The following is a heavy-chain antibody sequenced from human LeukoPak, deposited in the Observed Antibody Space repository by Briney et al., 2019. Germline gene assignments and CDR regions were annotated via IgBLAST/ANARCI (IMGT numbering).Heavy chain of an antibody. D-gene: IGHD2-2*01. CDR2: IYTSGST. J-gene: IGHJ3*02. V-gene: IGHV4-4*07. CDR3: ASLYRGNQLLVRRDAFAI. Sequence: WETLSLTCTVSGGSISSYYWNWIRQPAGKGLEWIGRIYTSGSTNYNPSLKSRVTMSVDTSKNQFSLKLSSVTAADTAVYYWASLYRGNQLLVRRDAFAIWGQGTMVTVSS. CDR1: GGSISSYY.